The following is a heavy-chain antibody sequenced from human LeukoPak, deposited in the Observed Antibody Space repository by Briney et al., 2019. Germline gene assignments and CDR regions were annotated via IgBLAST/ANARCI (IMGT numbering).Heavy chain of an antibody. CDR3: AKDLSVFQWDPLPRDY. CDR1: GFTFGDYA. J-gene: IGHJ4*02. Sequence: TGGSLRLSCTASGFTFGDYAMSWFRQAPGKGLEWVSAISGSGGSTYYADSVKGRFTISRDNSKNTLYLQMNSLRAEDTAVYYCAKDLSVFQWDPLPRDYWGQGTLVTVSS. V-gene: IGHV3-23*01. D-gene: IGHD1-26*01. CDR2: ISGSGGST.